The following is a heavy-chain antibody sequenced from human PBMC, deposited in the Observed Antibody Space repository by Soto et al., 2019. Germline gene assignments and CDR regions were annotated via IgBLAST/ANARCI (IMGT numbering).Heavy chain of an antibody. J-gene: IGHJ5*02. D-gene: IGHD1-26*01. CDR1: GGSISSSTYY. CDR3: AVGGAGGLSWFDP. V-gene: IGHV4-39*01. Sequence: PSETLSLTCTVSGGSISSSTYYWGWIRQPPGKGLEWIGTIYYSGSTYYNPSLKSRVTISVDTSKNQFSLKLTSVTAADTAVYYCAVGGAGGLSWFDPWGQGTLVTVSS. CDR2: IYYSGST.